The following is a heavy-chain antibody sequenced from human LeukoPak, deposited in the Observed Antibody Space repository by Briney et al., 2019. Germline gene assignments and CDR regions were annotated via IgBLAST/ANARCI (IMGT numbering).Heavy chain of an antibody. CDR2: VYYSGTT. CDR3: ARDFGGSSSSPFDY. V-gene: IGHV4-61*01. CDR1: GGSISSSSYY. D-gene: IGHD6-6*01. Sequence: SETLSLTCTVSGGSISSSSYYWSWIRQHPGKGLEWIGYVYYSGTTNYNPSLKSRVTISVDTSKNQFSLKLSSVTAADTAVYYCARDFGGSSSSPFDYWGQGTLVTVSS. J-gene: IGHJ4*02.